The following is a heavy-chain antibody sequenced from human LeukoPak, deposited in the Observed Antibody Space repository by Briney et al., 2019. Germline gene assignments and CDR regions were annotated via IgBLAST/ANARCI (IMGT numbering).Heavy chain of an antibody. V-gene: IGHV2-5*01. Sequence: ESAPTLVNPTQTLTLTCTFSGFSLSTTGVGVGWIRQPPGKALDYLTPIYWNDDNRYSPSLKSRLTITKNSSNNQDTPTITNPDPVDTATYYCAQMWDYGVAFDIWRQGTMVTVSS. CDR1: GFSLSTTGVG. D-gene: IGHD4-17*01. J-gene: IGHJ3*02. CDR2: IYWNDDN. CDR3: AQMWDYGVAFDI.